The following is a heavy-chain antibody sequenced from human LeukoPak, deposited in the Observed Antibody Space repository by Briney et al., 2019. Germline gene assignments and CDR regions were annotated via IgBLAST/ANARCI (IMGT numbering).Heavy chain of an antibody. V-gene: IGHV4-39*01. D-gene: IGHD1/OR15-1a*01. J-gene: IGHJ4*02. Sequence: SETLSLTCTVSGGSISSSSYYWGWIRQPPGKGLEWIGSIYYSGSTYYNPSLKSRVTISVDTSKNQFSLKLSSVTAADTAVYYCASSNKLEQAVFDYWGQGTLVTVSS. CDR3: ASSNKLEQAVFDY. CDR1: GGSISSSSYY. CDR2: IYYSGST.